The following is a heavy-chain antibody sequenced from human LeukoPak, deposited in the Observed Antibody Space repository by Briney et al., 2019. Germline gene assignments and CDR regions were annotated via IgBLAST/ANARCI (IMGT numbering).Heavy chain of an antibody. D-gene: IGHD4-17*01. CDR1: GGSISSSGHY. Sequence: SETLSLTCTVSGGSISSSGHYWGWIRQPPGKGLEWIGSVYYSGNTYYNPSLRSRVTISVDTSKNRFSLKLGSVTAADTAVYYCAREIYGDHGLWGQGTLVTVSS. CDR3: AREIYGDHGL. CDR2: VYYSGNT. V-gene: IGHV4-39*02. J-gene: IGHJ4*02.